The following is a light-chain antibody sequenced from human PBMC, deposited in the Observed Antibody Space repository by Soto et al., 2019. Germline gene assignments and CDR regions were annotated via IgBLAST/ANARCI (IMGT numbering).Light chain of an antibody. CDR2: GAS. V-gene: IGKV3-15*01. Sequence: EIVMTQSPATLSVSPGERATLSCRASQSISSNLAWYQQKPGQAPRLVMYGASTRATGIPARFSGSGSGTEFTLTISSLQSEDFAVYYCQQYKNWPPMYTFGHVTKLEI. J-gene: IGKJ2*01. CDR1: QSISSN. CDR3: QQYKNWPPMYT.